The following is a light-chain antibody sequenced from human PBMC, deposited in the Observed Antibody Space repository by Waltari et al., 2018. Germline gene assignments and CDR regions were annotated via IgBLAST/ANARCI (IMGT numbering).Light chain of an antibody. CDR1: QSVSKY. CDR3: QHYVSLPAT. V-gene: IGKV3-20*01. CDR2: GAS. Sequence: EIVLTQSPGTLSSSPGDRAILSCRARQSVSKYLAWYQQKPGQAPRLLIYGASSRATGIPDRFSGSGSGTDFSLTISRLEPEDFAVYYCQHYVSLPATFGQGTKVEIE. J-gene: IGKJ1*01.